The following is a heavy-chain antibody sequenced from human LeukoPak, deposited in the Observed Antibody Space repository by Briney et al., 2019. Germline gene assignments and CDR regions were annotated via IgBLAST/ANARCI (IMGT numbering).Heavy chain of an antibody. V-gene: IGHV1-46*01. CDR2: INPSGGST. CDR3: ARTIVVVAATHPDGFDI. Sequence: GASVKVSCKASGYTFTSYDMHWVRQAPGQGLEWMGIINPSGGSTSYAQKFQGRVTMTRDMSTSTVYMELSSLRSEDTAVYYCARTIVVVAATHPDGFDIWGQGTMVTVSS. D-gene: IGHD2-21*02. J-gene: IGHJ3*02. CDR1: GYTFTSYD.